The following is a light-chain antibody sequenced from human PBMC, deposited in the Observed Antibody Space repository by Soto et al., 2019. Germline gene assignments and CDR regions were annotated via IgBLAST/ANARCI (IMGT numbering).Light chain of an antibody. CDR3: SSYASSGAVV. V-gene: IGLV2-14*01. J-gene: IGLJ3*02. CDR2: EVN. CDR1: SSDVGAYNY. Sequence: QSSLTQPASVSGSPGQLITISCTGTSSDVGAYNYVSWYQLHPGKAPKLMIYEVNNRPSGVSHRFSGSKSGNTASLTFSGLQPEDEADYYCSSYASSGAVVFGGGTKLTVL.